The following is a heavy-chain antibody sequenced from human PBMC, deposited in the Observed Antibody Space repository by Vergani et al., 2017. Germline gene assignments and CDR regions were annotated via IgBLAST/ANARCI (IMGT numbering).Heavy chain of an antibody. Sequence: QVQLQQWGAGLLKPSETLSLTCAVYGGSFSGYYWSWIRQPPGKGLEWIGEINHSGSTNYNPSLKSRVTISVDTSKNQFSLKLSSVTAADTAVYYCARGKSAYSSCWFLYWGQGTLVTVSS. CDR1: GGSFSGYY. V-gene: IGHV4-34*01. D-gene: IGHD6-19*01. J-gene: IGHJ4*02. CDR3: ARGKSAYSSCWFLY. CDR2: INHSGST.